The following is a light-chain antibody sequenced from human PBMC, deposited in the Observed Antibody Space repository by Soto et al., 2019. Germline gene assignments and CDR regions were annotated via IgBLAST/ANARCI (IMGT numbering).Light chain of an antibody. Sequence: ALTQPASVSGSPGQSITISCTGTSSDVESYNLVSWYQQHPGKAPKVMIYDVSKRPSGVPDRFSGSKSGNTASLTLSGLQAEDEADYYCCSYAGSYTFYVFGTGTKLTVL. CDR3: CSYAGSYTFYV. J-gene: IGLJ1*01. CDR2: DVS. V-gene: IGLV2-11*01. CDR1: SSDVESYNL.